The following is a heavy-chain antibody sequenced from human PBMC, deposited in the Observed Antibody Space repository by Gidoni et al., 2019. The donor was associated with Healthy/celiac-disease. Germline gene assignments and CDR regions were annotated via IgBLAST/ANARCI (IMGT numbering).Heavy chain of an antibody. CDR2: INHSGST. D-gene: IGHD1-26*01. Sequence: QVQLQQWGAGLLKPSETLSLTCAVYGGSFSGYYWSWIRQPPGKGLEWIGEINHSGSTNYNPSLKSRVTISVDPSKNQFSLKLSSVTAADTAVYYCARGGRTFSGSTYYYYYYMDVWGKGTTVTVSS. CDR1: GGSFSGYY. J-gene: IGHJ6*03. V-gene: IGHV4-34*01. CDR3: ARGGRTFSGSTYYYYYYMDV.